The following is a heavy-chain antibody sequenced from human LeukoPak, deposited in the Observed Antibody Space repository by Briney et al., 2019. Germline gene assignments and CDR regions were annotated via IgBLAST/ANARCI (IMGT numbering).Heavy chain of an antibody. Sequence: RASVKVSCKASGYTFTGYYMHWVRQAPGQGLEWMGRINPNSGGTNYAQKFQGRVTMTRDTSISTVYMELSSLRSEDTAVYYCARGRYYYDSSGYLNYWGQGTLVTVSS. V-gene: IGHV1-2*06. CDR1: GYTFTGYY. CDR3: ARGRYYYDSSGYLNY. J-gene: IGHJ4*02. D-gene: IGHD3-22*01. CDR2: INPNSGGT.